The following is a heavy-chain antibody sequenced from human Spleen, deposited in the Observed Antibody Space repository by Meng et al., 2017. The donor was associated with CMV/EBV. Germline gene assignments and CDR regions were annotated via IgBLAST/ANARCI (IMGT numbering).Heavy chain of an antibody. J-gene: IGHJ4*02. CDR3: AKRYCSGASCYSIDY. CDR1: GFVFTNYA. CDR2: ISNTGGDT. D-gene: IGHD2-2*01. V-gene: IGHV3-23*01. Sequence: SGFVFTNYAMTWVRQAPGKGLEWVASISNTGGDTQYADSMKGRFTVSRDNSKNTLFLQMYSLRAEDTAVYFCAKRYCSGASCYSIDYWGQGTLVTVSS.